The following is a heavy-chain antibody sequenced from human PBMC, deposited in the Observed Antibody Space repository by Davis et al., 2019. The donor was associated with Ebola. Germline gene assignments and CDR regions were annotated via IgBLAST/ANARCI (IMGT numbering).Heavy chain of an antibody. V-gene: IGHV3-23*01. J-gene: IGHJ4*02. Sequence: GESLKISCAASGFTFSSYAMSWVRQAPGKGLEWVSAISGSGGSTYYADSVKGRFTISRDNSKNTLYLQMNSLRAEDTAVYYCAKSPLRGLRYFDWLLPYFDYWGQGTLVTVSS. CDR3: AKSPLRGLRYFDWLLPYFDY. CDR1: GFTFSSYA. CDR2: ISGSGGST. D-gene: IGHD3-9*01.